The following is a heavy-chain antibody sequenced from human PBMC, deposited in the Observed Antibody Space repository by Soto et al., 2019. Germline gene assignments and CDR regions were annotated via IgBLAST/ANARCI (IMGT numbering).Heavy chain of an antibody. J-gene: IGHJ3*02. D-gene: IGHD4-17*01. V-gene: IGHV4-30-2*01. Sequence: QLQLQESGSGLVKPSQTLSLTCAVSGGSISSGGYSWSWIRQPPGKGLEWIGYIYDSGSTYYNPSLKSRGTISVDRSKNQFSLKLSSVTAADTAVYYCARDFDYGGNSVAFDIWGQGTMVTVSS. CDR2: IYDSGST. CDR1: GGSISSGGYS. CDR3: ARDFDYGGNSVAFDI.